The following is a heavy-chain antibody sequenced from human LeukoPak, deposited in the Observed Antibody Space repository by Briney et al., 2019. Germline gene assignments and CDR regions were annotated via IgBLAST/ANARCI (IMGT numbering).Heavy chain of an antibody. V-gene: IGHV3-30-3*01. Sequence: GGSLRLSCAASGFTSSSYAMHWVRQAPGKGLEWVAVISYDGSNKYYADSVKGRFTISRDNSKNTLYLQMSSLRAEDTAVYYCARETPYSSGWYFDYWGQGTLVTVSS. CDR3: ARETPYSSGWYFDY. CDR1: GFTSSSYA. D-gene: IGHD6-19*01. CDR2: ISYDGSNK. J-gene: IGHJ4*02.